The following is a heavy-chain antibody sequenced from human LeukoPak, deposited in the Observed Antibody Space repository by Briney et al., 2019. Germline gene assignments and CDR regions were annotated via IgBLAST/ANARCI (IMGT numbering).Heavy chain of an antibody. CDR1: GYTFTGYY. CDR2: INPNSGST. CDR3: ARDGLAYCGGDCFSS. V-gene: IGHV1-2*02. J-gene: IGHJ4*02. D-gene: IGHD2-21*01. Sequence: ASVKVSCKASGYTFTGYYMYWVRQAPGQGLEWMGWINPNSGSTNYAQKFQGRVTMTRDTSISTAYMELSRLRSDDTAVYYCARDGLAYCGGDCFSSWGQGTLVTVSS.